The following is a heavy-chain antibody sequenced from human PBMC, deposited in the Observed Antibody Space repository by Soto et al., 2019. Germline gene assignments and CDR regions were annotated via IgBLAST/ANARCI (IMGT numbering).Heavy chain of an antibody. D-gene: IGHD3-16*01. CDR2: IDPSDSYT. Sequence: PGESLKISCKGSGYSFTSYWISWVRQMPGKGLEWMGRIDPSDSYTNYSPSFQGHVTISADKSISTAYLQWSSLKASDTAMYYCATGGLVGGRSNGMDVWGQGTTVTVSS. CDR3: ATGGLVGGRSNGMDV. V-gene: IGHV5-10-1*01. CDR1: GYSFTSYW. J-gene: IGHJ6*02.